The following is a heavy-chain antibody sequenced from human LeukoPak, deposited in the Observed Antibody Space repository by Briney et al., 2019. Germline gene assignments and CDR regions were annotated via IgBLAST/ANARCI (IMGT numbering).Heavy chain of an antibody. D-gene: IGHD6-19*01. CDR3: ARAMGIAVADDAFDI. J-gene: IGHJ3*02. V-gene: IGHV1-69*05. Sequence: ASVKVSCKASGGTSISYAISWGRQGPGEGGEWRGGIIPSFGTAIYAQKFQCSLTITTDESTSTAYMELSSLRSEDTAVYYCARAMGIAVADDAFDIWGQGTMVTVSS. CDR1: GGTSISYA. CDR2: IIPSFGTA.